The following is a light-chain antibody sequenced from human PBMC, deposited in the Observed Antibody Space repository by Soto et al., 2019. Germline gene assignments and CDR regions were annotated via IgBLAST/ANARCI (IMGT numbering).Light chain of an antibody. CDR2: EDT. CDR1: SGRIATNY. CDR3: QSYDGSNPDVV. V-gene: IGLV6-57*02. J-gene: IGLJ2*01. Sequence: NFMLTQPHSVSESPGKTVTISCNASSGRIATNYVQWYQQRPGSAPTTVIYEDTQRPSGVPERFSGSIDSSSNSASLTISGLKTEDEADYYCQSYDGSNPDVVFGGGTKLTVL.